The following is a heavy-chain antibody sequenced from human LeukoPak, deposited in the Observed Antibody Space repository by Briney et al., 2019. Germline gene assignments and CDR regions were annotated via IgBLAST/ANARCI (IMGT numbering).Heavy chain of an antibody. Sequence: ASVKVSCKASGYTFTGYYMHWVRQAPGQGLEWMGWINPNSGGTNYAQKFQGRVTMTRDTSASTAYMELSSLRSEDTAVYYCAREGYSSGTGDYWGQGTLVTVSS. CDR1: GYTFTGYY. V-gene: IGHV1-2*02. CDR3: AREGYSSGTGDY. J-gene: IGHJ4*02. D-gene: IGHD6-19*01. CDR2: INPNSGGT.